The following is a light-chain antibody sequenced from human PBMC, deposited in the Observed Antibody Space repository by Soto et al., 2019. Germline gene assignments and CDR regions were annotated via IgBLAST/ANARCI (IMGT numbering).Light chain of an antibody. Sequence: EIVLTQSPGTLSLATRDRATLSCRASQGVSNNYVAWYQHRPGQAPRLLIYAASSRAPGIPDRFSGSGSGTDFTLTISRLELEDFAVYYCQQYAASLRTFGQGTQVEV. CDR2: AAS. CDR1: QGVSNNY. J-gene: IGKJ1*01. CDR3: QQYAASLRT. V-gene: IGKV3-20*01.